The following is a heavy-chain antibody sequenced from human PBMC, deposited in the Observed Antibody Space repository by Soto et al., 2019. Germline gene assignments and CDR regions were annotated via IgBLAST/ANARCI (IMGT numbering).Heavy chain of an antibody. V-gene: IGHV3-30*18. CDR2: ISYDGSNK. CDR3: AKLSSTAMIVVETPDAFDI. Sequence: GGSLRLSCAASGFTFSSYGMHWVRQAPGKGLEWVAVISYDGSNKYYADSVKGRFTISRDNSKNTLYLQMNSLRAEDTAVYYCAKLSSTAMIVVETPDAFDIWGQGTMVTVSS. CDR1: GFTFSSYG. J-gene: IGHJ3*02. D-gene: IGHD3-22*01.